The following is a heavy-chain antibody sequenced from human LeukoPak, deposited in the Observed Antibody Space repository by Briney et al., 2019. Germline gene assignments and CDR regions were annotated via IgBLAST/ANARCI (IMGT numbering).Heavy chain of an antibody. CDR2: ISGSGGST. J-gene: IGHJ4*02. V-gene: IGHV3-23*01. Sequence: GGSLRLSCAASGFTFSSYAMSWVRQAPVKGLEWVSAISGSGGSTYYADSVKGRFTISRDNSKNTLYLQMNSLRAEDTAVYYCAKDSSGWYYFDYWGQGTLVTVSS. CDR1: GFTFSSYA. D-gene: IGHD6-19*01. CDR3: AKDSSGWYYFDY.